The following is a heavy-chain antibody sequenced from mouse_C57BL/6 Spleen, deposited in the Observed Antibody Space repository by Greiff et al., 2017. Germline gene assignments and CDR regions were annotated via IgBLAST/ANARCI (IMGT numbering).Heavy chain of an antibody. CDR1: GYSITSGYY. V-gene: IGHV3-6*01. J-gene: IGHJ2*01. D-gene: IGHD1-1*02. CDR2: ISYDGSN. Sequence: EVKLEESGPGLVKPSQSLSLTCSVTGYSITSGYYWNWIRQFPGNKLEWMGYISYDGSNNYNPSLKNRISITRDTSKNQFFLKLNSVTTEDTATYYCARGYGPFDYWGQGTTLTVSS. CDR3: ARGYGPFDY.